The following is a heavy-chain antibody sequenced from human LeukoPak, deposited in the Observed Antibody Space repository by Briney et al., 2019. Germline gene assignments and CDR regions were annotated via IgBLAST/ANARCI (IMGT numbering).Heavy chain of an antibody. CDR1: GGTFSSYA. Sequence: GASVKVSCKASGGTFSSYAISWVRQAPGQGLEWMGGIIPIFGTANYAQKFQGRVTITTDESTSTAYMELSSLRSEDTAVYYCARALQHSPDKRLNWFDPWGQGTLVTVSS. D-gene: IGHD1-14*01. CDR2: IIPIFGTA. J-gene: IGHJ5*02. CDR3: ARALQHSPDKRLNWFDP. V-gene: IGHV1-69*05.